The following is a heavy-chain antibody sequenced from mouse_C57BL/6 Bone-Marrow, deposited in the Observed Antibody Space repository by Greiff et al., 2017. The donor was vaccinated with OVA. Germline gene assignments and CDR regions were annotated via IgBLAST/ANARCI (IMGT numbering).Heavy chain of an antibody. CDR2: IYPRSGNT. Sequence: QVQLKESGAELARPGASVKLSCKASGYTFTSYGISWVKQRTGQGLEWIGEIYPRSGNTYYNEKFKGKATLTADKSSSTAYMDLRSLTSEDSAVYFCARSRYGYDGAWFAYWGQGTLVTVSA. J-gene: IGHJ3*01. V-gene: IGHV1-81*01. CDR3: ARSRYGYDGAWFAY. D-gene: IGHD2-2*01. CDR1: GYTFTSYG.